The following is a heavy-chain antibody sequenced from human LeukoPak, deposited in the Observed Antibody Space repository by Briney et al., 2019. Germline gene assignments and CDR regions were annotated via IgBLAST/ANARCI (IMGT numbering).Heavy chain of an antibody. D-gene: IGHD3-16*01. J-gene: IGHJ6*04. CDR2: ISASGGST. V-gene: IGHV3-23*01. CDR1: GFTFTNYS. Sequence: GGSLRLSCVASGFTFTNYSMNWVRQTPEKGLEWVSVISASGGSTYYADSVKGRFTISRDNSKNTLYLQMNSLRAEDTAVYYCAKEGQLARLVWGKGTTVTVSS. CDR3: AKEGQLARLV.